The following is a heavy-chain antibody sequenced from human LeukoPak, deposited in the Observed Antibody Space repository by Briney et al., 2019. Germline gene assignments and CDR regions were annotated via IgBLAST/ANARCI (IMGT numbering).Heavy chain of an antibody. D-gene: IGHD6-13*01. CDR1: GYSLAIYW. J-gene: IGHJ4*02. Sequence: GESLKISCKTSGYSLAIYWIGWVRQMTGEGLEWMGIIYLGDSDTRYSPSFQGQVTISADKSISTAYLQWGSLKASDTAIYYCATGGQQLAYFDYWGQGTLVTVSS. CDR3: ATGGQQLAYFDY. CDR2: IYLGDSDT. V-gene: IGHV5-51*01.